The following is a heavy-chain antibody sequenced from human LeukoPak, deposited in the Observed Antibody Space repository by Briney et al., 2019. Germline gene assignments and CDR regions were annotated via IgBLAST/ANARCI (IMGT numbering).Heavy chain of an antibody. Sequence: KSSETLSLTCTVSGGSISSSSYYWGWIRQPPGKGLEWIGSIYYSGSTYYNPSLKSRVTISVDTSKNQFSLTLTSVTAADTAVYYCARDRSVGVLPAPPFDFWGQGTLVTVSS. J-gene: IGHJ4*02. D-gene: IGHD6-6*01. CDR3: ARDRSVGVLPAPPFDF. CDR1: GGSISSSSYY. CDR2: IYYSGST. V-gene: IGHV4-39*07.